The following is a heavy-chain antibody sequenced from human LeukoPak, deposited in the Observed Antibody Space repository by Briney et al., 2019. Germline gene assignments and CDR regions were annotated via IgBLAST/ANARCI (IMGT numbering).Heavy chain of an antibody. V-gene: IGHV3-15*01. CDR1: GFTFSNAW. J-gene: IGHJ1*01. CDR2: IKSKTNGGTA. D-gene: IGHD4-17*01. CDR3: TRDRSSGLIDGDLQH. Sequence: GGSLRLSCAASGFTFSNAWMSWVRRTPGKGVEWIGRIKSKTNGGTADHAAPVKGRFTISRDDSKNTVYLQMNSLRTEDTAVYYCTRDRSSGLIDGDLQHWVQGTLVTVSS.